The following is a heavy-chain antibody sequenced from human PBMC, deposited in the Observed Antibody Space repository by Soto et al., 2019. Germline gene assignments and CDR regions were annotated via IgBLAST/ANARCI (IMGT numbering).Heavy chain of an antibody. CDR1: GYTFTSYG. CDR3: ARAYDILTIRHYYYYGMDV. Sequence: GKVSCKASGYTFTSYGISWVRQAPGQGLEWMGWISAYNGNTNYAQKLQGRVTMTTDTSTSTAYMELRSLRSDDTAVYYCARAYDILTIRHYYYYGMDVWGQGTTVTVSS. CDR2: ISAYNGNT. D-gene: IGHD3-9*01. V-gene: IGHV1-18*04. J-gene: IGHJ6*02.